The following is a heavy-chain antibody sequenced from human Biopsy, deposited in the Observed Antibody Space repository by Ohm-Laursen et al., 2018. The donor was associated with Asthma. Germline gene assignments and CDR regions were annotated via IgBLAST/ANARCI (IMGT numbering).Heavy chain of an antibody. V-gene: IGHV3-23*01. CDR2: ISGSGSST. J-gene: IGHJ5*02. CDR3: AKAKRYFDWYWFDP. Sequence: SLRLSCTASGFTFSSYAMSWVRQAPGKGLEWVSAISGSGSSTYYADSVKGRFTISRDNSKNTLYLQMNSLRAEDTAVYYCAKAKRYFDWYWFDPWGQGTLVTVSS. CDR1: GFTFSSYA. D-gene: IGHD3-9*01.